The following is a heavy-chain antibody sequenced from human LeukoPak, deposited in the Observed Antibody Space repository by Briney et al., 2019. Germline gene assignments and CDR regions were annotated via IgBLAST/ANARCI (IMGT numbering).Heavy chain of an antibody. CDR1: GFTFSNFW. CDR2: INDDGRST. Sequence: GGSLRLSCTASGFTFSNFWMHWVRQAPGKGLEWVSRINDDGRSTSYADSVKGRFTISRDNAKNTVYLQMNTLRAEDTAVYYCARAYCGGDCYSRAMDYWGQGTPVTVSS. V-gene: IGHV3-74*01. D-gene: IGHD2-21*02. J-gene: IGHJ4*02. CDR3: ARAYCGGDCYSRAMDY.